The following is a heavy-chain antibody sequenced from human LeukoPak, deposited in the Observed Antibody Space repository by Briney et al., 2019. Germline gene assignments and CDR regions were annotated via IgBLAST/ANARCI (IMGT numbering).Heavy chain of an antibody. Sequence: GRSLRLSCAASGFTFSSYGMHWVRQAPGKGLEWVAVIWYDGSNKYYADSVEGRFTISRDNSKNTLYLQMNSLRAEDTAVYYCARQSSGWYFDYWGQGTLVTVSS. V-gene: IGHV3-33*01. J-gene: IGHJ4*02. CDR2: IWYDGSNK. CDR3: ARQSSGWYFDY. D-gene: IGHD6-19*01. CDR1: GFTFSSYG.